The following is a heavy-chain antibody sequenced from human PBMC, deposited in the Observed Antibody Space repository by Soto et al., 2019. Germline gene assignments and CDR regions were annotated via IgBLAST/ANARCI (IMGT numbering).Heavy chain of an antibody. Sequence: QVQLVQSGAEVKKPGASVKVSCKASGYTFTSYGISWVRQAPGQGREWMGWISAYNGNTNYAQKLQGRVTMTTDTSTSTAYTELSSLSSAVTAAYYGARAVGAATAYWGQGTLVSLSS. V-gene: IGHV1-18*01. CDR1: GYTFTSYG. J-gene: IGHJ4*02. CDR3: ARAVGAATAY. D-gene: IGHD1-26*01. CDR2: ISAYNGNT.